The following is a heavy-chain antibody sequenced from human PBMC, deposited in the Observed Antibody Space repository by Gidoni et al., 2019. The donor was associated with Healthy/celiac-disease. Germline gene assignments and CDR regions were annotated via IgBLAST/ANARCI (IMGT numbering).Heavy chain of an antibody. CDR3: ARRGFRDYYDSSGYWGY. CDR2: IYYSGST. V-gene: IGHV4-39*01. J-gene: IGHJ4*02. CDR1: GGSISSSSYY. Sequence: QLQLQESGPGLVKPSETLSLTCTVSGGSISSSSYYWGWIRQPPGKGLEWIGSIYYSGSTYYNPSLKSRVTISVDTSKNQFSLKLSSVTAADTAVYYCARRGFRDYYDSSGYWGYWGQGTLVTVSS. D-gene: IGHD3-22*01.